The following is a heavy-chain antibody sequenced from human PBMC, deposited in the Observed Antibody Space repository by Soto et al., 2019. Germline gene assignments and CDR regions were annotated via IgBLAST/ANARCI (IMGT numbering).Heavy chain of an antibody. CDR2: ISAYNGNT. CDR3: ARDENRHGDYVSWFEP. J-gene: IGHJ5*02. CDR1: GYTFTSYG. Sequence: QVQLVQSGAEVKKPGASVKVSCKASGYTFTSYGISWVRQAPGQGLDWMGWISAYNGNTNYAQKLQGRVTMTTDTSTSTAYMELRSLRSDDTAVYYCARDENRHGDYVSWFEPWGQGTLVTVSS. V-gene: IGHV1-18*01. D-gene: IGHD4-17*01.